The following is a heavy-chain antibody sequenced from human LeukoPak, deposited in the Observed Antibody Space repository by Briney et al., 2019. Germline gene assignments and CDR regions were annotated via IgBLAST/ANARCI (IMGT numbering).Heavy chain of an antibody. Sequence: SGTLSLTCTVSGGSISSYYWSWIRQPPGKGLEWIGYIYYSGSTNYNPSLKSRVTISVDTSKNQFSLKLSSVTAADTAVYYCARPSAGGYADAFDIWGQGTMVTVSS. CDR3: ARPSAGGYADAFDI. D-gene: IGHD5-12*01. CDR2: IYYSGST. J-gene: IGHJ3*02. CDR1: GGSISSYY. V-gene: IGHV4-59*01.